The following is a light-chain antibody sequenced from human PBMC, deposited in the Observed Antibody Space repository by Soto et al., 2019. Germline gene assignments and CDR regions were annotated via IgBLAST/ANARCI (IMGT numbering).Light chain of an antibody. CDR3: MQGTHWPPMYT. CDR2: KVS. V-gene: IGKV2-30*01. Sequence: DVVMTQSPLSLPVTLGQPASISCRSSQSLVYSDGNTYLNWCQQRPGQSPRRLIYKVSNRDSGVPDRFSGSGSGTDFTLKISRVEAEDVGVYYCMQGTHWPPMYTFGQGTKLAIK. J-gene: IGKJ2*01. CDR1: QSLVYSDGNTY.